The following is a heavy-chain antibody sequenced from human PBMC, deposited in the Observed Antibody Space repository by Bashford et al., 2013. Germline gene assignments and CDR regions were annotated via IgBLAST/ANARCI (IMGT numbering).Heavy chain of an antibody. J-gene: IGHJ4*02. CDR1: GFSFSDFH. D-gene: IGHD1-26*01. Sequence: GSLRLSCAASGFSFSDFHMSWIRRAPGKGLEWISYISTTGSHIYYADSVKGRFTISTDNSKNTLYLQMSSLRTEDTAVYFCARDIDSYGYYESDCWGQGTLVTVSS. V-gene: IGHV3-11*04. CDR2: ISTTGSHI. CDR3: ARDIDSYGYYESDC.